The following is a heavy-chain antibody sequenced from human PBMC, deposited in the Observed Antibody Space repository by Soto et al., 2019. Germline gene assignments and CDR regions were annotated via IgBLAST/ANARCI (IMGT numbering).Heavy chain of an antibody. J-gene: IGHJ6*02. CDR3: TTLGSHYYYHNFDV. CDR2: IKMKSEGATR. Sequence: EVKLVESGGGLVTPGGSLRLSCAASGFTFSNAWMNWVRQAPGKGLEWVGLIKMKSEGATRHYAAPVNGRFTISRDVSKSTLYLQMSSLKTEATAVYYCTTLGSHYYYHNFDVWGQGTTVTVSS. V-gene: IGHV3-15*07. CDR1: GFTFSNAW.